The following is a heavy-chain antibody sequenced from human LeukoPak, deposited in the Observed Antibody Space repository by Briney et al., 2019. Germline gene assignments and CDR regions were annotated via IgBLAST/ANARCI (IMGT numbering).Heavy chain of an antibody. V-gene: IGHV1-69*13. CDR1: GYTFSSYG. Sequence: SVKVSCKASGYTFSSYGISWVRQAPGQGLEWMGGIIPIFGTANYAQKFQGRVTITADESTSTAYMELSSLRSEDTAVYYCARTPPVVTYYYYYYMDVWGKGTTVTVSS. D-gene: IGHD3-16*02. J-gene: IGHJ6*03. CDR3: ARTPPVVTYYYYYYMDV. CDR2: IIPIFGTA.